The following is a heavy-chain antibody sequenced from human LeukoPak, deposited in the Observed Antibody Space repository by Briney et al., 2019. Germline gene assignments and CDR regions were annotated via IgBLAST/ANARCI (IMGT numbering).Heavy chain of an antibody. Sequence: GGSLRLSRAASGFTFSSYAMSWVRQAPGKGLEWVSAISGSGGSTYYADSVKGRFTISRDNSKNTLYLQMNRLRAEDTAVYYCAXXSAAAGXGXYWGXGXXVTX. V-gene: IGHV3-23*01. CDR1: GFTFSSYA. J-gene: IGHJ4*01. CDR2: ISGSGGST. CDR3: AXXSAAAGXGXY. D-gene: IGHD6-13*01.